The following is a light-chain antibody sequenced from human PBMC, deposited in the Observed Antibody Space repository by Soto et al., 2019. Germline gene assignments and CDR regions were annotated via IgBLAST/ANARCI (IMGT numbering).Light chain of an antibody. CDR1: RSLLHSNGYNY. Sequence: DIVMTQSPLSLPVTPGEPASISCRSSRSLLHSNGYNYLDWYLQKPGQSPQLLIYLGSNRASGVPDRFSGSGSGTYFTLKISRVETEDAGVYYCMQALQTITFGPATKVYIK. J-gene: IGKJ3*01. CDR2: LGS. CDR3: MQALQTIT. V-gene: IGKV2-28*01.